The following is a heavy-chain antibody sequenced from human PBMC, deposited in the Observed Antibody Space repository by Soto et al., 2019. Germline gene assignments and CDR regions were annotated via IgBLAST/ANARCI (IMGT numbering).Heavy chain of an antibody. CDR1: GFTFDAYG. CDR3: ARIQLDTIMALDY. D-gene: IGHD1-1*01. V-gene: IGHV3-33*01. J-gene: IGHJ4*02. Sequence: QVQLVESGGGVVQPGGSLRLSCAASGFTFDAYGFHWVRQAPGKGLEWVAVVWSNGNLKYYADSVKGRFTISRDSSKSALNLQMNSLIADDTAVYYCARIQLDTIMALDYWGQGTLVTVSS. CDR2: VWSNGNLK.